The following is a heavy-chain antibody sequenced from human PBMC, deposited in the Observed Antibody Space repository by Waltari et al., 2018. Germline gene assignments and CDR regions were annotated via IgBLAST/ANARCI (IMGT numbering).Heavy chain of an antibody. CDR3: ARVLRGSGQED. Sequence: QVQLQESGPGLVKPSQTLSLTCTVSGVSISSGSYYWSWIRQPAGKGLEWIGRIYTSGSTNYNPSLKSRVTISVDTSKNQFSLKLSSVTAADTAVYYCARVLRGSGQEDWGQGTLVTVSS. J-gene: IGHJ4*02. V-gene: IGHV4-61*02. CDR1: GVSISSGSYY. D-gene: IGHD2-15*01. CDR2: IYTSGST.